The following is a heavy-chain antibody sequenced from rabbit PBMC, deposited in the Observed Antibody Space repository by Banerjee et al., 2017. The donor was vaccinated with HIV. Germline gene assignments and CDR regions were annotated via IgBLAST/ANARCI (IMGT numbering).Heavy chain of an antibody. V-gene: IGHV1S45*01. J-gene: IGHJ4*01. CDR1: GIDFSSYYY. CDR3: ARAVYAGYAGYGYATCFNL. CDR2: IYAGSSGST. D-gene: IGHD6-1*01. Sequence: QQQLEESGGGLVKPGGTLTLTCKASGIDFSSYYYMCWVRQAPGKGLEWIACIYAGSSGSTYYASWAKGRFTISKTSSTTVTLQMTSLTAADTATYFCARAVYAGYAGYGYATCFNLWGQGTLVTVS.